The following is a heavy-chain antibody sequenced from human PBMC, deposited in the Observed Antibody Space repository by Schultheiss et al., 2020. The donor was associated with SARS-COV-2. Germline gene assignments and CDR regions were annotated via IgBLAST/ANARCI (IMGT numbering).Heavy chain of an antibody. Sequence: SETLSLTCTVSGGSISSGGYYWSWIRQPAGKGLEWIGSIYYSGSTYYNPSLKSRVTMSVDTSKNQFSLKLSSVTAADTAVYYCARGGGPTHLFDPWGQGTLVTVSS. V-gene: IGHV4-61*10. CDR3: ARGGGPTHLFDP. CDR1: GGSISSGGYY. D-gene: IGHD2-15*01. CDR2: IYYSGST. J-gene: IGHJ5*02.